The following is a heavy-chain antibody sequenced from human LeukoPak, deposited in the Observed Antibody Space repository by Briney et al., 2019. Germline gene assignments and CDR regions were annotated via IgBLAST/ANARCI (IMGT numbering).Heavy chain of an antibody. CDR1: GFTFSSYW. CDR2: IKQDGSEK. J-gene: IGHJ4*02. D-gene: IGHD5-12*01. CDR3: ARGMSSGYDFDY. Sequence: GGSLRLSCAASGFTFSSYWMTWVRQAPGKGLEWVANIKQDGSEKYYVDSVKGRFTISRDNAKNSLYLQMNSLRAEDTAVCYCARGMSSGYDFDYWGQGTLVTVSS. V-gene: IGHV3-7*01.